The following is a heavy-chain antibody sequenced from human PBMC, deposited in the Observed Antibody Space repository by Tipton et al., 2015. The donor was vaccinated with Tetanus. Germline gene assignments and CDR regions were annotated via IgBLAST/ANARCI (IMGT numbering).Heavy chain of an antibody. V-gene: IGHV3-30*03. CDR2: ISYDGNFQ. CDR1: GFTFSNSG. D-gene: IGHD6-13*01. CDR3: IYTISCSAFDY. J-gene: IGHJ4*02. Sequence: SLRLSCAASGFTFSNSGMHWVRQAPGKGLEWVAIISYDGNFQSYAESVKGRSTISRDNSKSTLFLQMNGLRAEDTAVYYCIYTISCSAFDYWGQGSLVTVSS.